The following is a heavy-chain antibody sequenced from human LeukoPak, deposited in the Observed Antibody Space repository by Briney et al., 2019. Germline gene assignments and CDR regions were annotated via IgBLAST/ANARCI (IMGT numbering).Heavy chain of an antibody. J-gene: IGHJ4*02. CDR1: GFTFSSYA. D-gene: IGHD2-15*01. V-gene: IGHV3-30-3*01. CDR2: ISYDGSNK. CDR3: ARVVVVAATLDY. Sequence: PGGSLRLSCAASGFTFSSYAMHWVRQAPGKGLEWVAAISYDGSNKYYADSVKGRFTISRDNSKNTLYLQMNSLRAEDTAVYYCARVVVVAATLDYWGQGTLVTVSS.